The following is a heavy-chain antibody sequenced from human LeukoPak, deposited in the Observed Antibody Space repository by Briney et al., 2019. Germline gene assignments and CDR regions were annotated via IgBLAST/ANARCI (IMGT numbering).Heavy chain of an antibody. CDR2: IGSSSSNI. Sequence: HPGGSLRLSCAASGFTFSTYTMNWVRQAPGKGLEWVSYIGSSSSNIFYADSVKGQFTISRDNAKNSLYLQMNSLRAEDTAVYYCARDDTVTSHFDYWGQGTLVTVSS. V-gene: IGHV3-48*01. CDR3: ARDDTVTSHFDY. J-gene: IGHJ4*02. D-gene: IGHD4-11*01. CDR1: GFTFSTYT.